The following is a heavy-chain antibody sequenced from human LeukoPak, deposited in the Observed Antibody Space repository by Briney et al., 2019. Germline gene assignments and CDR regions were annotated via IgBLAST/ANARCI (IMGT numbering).Heavy chain of an antibody. CDR3: AREADYDFWSGYWRVSFDI. V-gene: IGHV1-18*01. J-gene: IGHJ3*02. CDR1: GYTFTSYG. CDR2: ISAYSGNT. Sequence: WASVKVSCKASGYTFTSYGISWVRQAPGQGLEWMGWISAYSGNTNYAQKLQGRVTMTTDTSTSTAYMELRSLRSDDTAVYYCAREADYDFWSGYWRVSFDIWGQGTMVTVSS. D-gene: IGHD3-3*01.